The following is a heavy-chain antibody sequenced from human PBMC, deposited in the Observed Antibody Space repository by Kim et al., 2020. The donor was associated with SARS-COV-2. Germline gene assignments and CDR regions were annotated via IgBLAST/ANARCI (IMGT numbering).Heavy chain of an antibody. Sequence: GGSLRLSCAASGFTFGDYAMHWVRQAPGKGLEWVSGISWNSGSIGYADSVKGRFTISRDNAKNSLYLQMNSLRAEDTALYYCAKVLKWGYSSSRKYERYYNYGIDACGQGTTLTVSS. J-gene: IGHJ6*02. CDR1: GFTFGDYA. V-gene: IGHV3-9*01. CDR2: ISWNSGSI. D-gene: IGHD6-13*01. CDR3: AKVLKWGYSSSRKYERYYNYGIDA.